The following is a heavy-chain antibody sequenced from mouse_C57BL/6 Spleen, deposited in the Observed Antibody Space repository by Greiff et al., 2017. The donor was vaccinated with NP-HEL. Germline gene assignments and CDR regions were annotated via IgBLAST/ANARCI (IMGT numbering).Heavy chain of an antibody. CDR2: ISSGSSTI. V-gene: IGHV5-17*01. D-gene: IGHD2-4*01. CDR1: GFTFSDYG. Sequence: EVKLVESGGGLVKPGGSLKLSCAASGFTFSDYGMHWVRQAPEKGLEWVAYISSGSSTIYYADTVKGRFTISRDNAKNTLFLQMTSLRSEDTAMYYCARKIDDYDVGFAYWGQGTLVTVSA. CDR3: ARKIDDYDVGFAY. J-gene: IGHJ3*01.